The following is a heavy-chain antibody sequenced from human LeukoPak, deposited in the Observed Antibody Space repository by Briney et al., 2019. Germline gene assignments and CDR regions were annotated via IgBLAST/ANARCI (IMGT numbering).Heavy chain of an antibody. CDR3: ARVQGGGFRTADF. CDR1: GFTFRSYM. V-gene: IGHV3-30*04. Sequence: GGSLRLSCAASGFTFRSYMMHWVRQAPGKGLDWVAVILEDGSIQHYADSVKGRFTISRDNSRNTVFLQMNSLRGEDTAIYYCARVQGGGFRTADFWGQGTVVTVSS. CDR2: ILEDGSIQ. J-gene: IGHJ4*02. D-gene: IGHD3-10*01.